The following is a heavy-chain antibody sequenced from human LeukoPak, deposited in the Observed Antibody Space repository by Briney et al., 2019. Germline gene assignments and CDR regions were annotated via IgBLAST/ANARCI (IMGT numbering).Heavy chain of an antibody. CDR1: GFIFSRYA. J-gene: IGHJ4*02. Sequence: PGRSLRLSCAASGFIFSRYALHGVRQAPGKGLEWVAAIWYNGSNKYYADSVKRRFTISRDNSKNTLYLQMNRLRAEDTAVYYCARDYYDSSGYALSDYWGQGTLVTVSS. D-gene: IGHD3-22*01. V-gene: IGHV3-33*01. CDR2: IWYNGSNK. CDR3: ARDYYDSSGYALSDY.